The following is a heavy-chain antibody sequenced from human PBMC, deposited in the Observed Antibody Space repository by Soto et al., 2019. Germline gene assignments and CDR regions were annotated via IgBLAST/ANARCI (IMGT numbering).Heavy chain of an antibody. CDR2: VNPIVSMS. J-gene: IGHJ4*02. V-gene: IGHV1-69*02. D-gene: IGHD3-10*01. Sequence: QVQLVQSGAEVKRPGSSVKVSCKASGDTFNFYSINWVRQAPGLGLEWMGRVNPIVSMSNYAQKFQGRVTMSADESTSTAYRELSRLRSEDTAIYYCASSYGSGYRAFDYWGQGALVSVSS. CDR1: GDTFNFYS. CDR3: ASSYGSGYRAFDY.